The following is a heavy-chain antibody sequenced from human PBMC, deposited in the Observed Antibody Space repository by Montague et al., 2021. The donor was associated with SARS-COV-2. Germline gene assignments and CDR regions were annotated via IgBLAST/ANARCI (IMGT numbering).Heavy chain of an antibody. V-gene: IGHV4-59*01. J-gene: IGHJ5*02. CDR3: AGIKAGRPFGWFDP. D-gene: IGHD6-13*01. CDR2: ISYSGFS. Sequence: SETLSLTCTVYGGSISSYYWTWIRQPPGKGLEWIGYISYSGFSNQNPPLRGRVTISLDTSKYQFSLKLTSVTAADTAVYYGAGIKAGRPFGWFDPWGQGTLVTVSS. CDR1: GGSISSYY.